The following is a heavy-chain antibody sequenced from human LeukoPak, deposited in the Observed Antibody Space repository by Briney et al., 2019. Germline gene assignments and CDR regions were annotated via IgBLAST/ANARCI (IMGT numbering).Heavy chain of an antibody. J-gene: IGHJ4*02. CDR3: AKKWGLAGRERAYSGYEEVYYFDY. Sequence: GGSLRLSCAASGFTFSSYAMSWVRQAPGKGLEWVSAISGSGGSTYYADSVKGRLTISRDNSKNTLFLQMNSLRAEDTAVFYCAKKWGLAGRERAYSGYEEVYYFDYWGQGTLVTVSS. CDR2: ISGSGGST. D-gene: IGHD5-12*01. V-gene: IGHV3-23*01. CDR1: GFTFSSYA.